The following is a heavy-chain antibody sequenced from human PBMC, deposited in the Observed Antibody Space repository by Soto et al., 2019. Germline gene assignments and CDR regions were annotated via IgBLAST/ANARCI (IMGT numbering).Heavy chain of an antibody. J-gene: IGHJ2*01. CDR2: IYYSGNT. V-gene: IGHV4-39*01. CDR3: ARLYWGRYFDL. Sequence: QLQLQESGPGLVKPSETLSLTCTVSGGSVSSSNYYWGWVRQPPGKGLEWIGSIYYSGNTYYNPSLNSRVTISVDTSENQFSLKLSSVTAADTAVFYCARLYWGRYFDLWGRGTLVTVSS. D-gene: IGHD7-27*01. CDR1: GGSVSSSNYY.